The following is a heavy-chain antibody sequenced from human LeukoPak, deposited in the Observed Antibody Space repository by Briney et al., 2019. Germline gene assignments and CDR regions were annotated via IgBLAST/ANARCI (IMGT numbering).Heavy chain of an antibody. D-gene: IGHD1-26*01. J-gene: IGHJ4*02. V-gene: IGHV1-46*01. Sequence: ASVKVSCKASGYTFTSYYMHWVRQAPGQGLEWMGIINPGGGGTSYAQKFQGRVTMTRDTSTSTVYMELSSLRSEDTAVYYCASEYSGSYGPFDYWGQGTLVTVSS. CDR3: ASEYSGSYGPFDY. CDR1: GYTFTSYY. CDR2: INPGGGGT.